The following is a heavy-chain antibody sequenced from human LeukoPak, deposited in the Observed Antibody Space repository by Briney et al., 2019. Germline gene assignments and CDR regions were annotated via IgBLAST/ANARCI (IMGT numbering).Heavy chain of an antibody. Sequence: SVKVSCKASGGTFSSYTISWVRQAPGQGLEWMGRIIPILGIANYAQKFQGRVTVTADKSASTAYMELSSLRSEDTAVYYCAREDYYDRDRPLDYWGQGTLVTVSS. CDR1: GGTFSSYT. J-gene: IGHJ4*02. CDR2: IIPILGIA. CDR3: AREDYYDRDRPLDY. D-gene: IGHD3-22*01. V-gene: IGHV1-69*04.